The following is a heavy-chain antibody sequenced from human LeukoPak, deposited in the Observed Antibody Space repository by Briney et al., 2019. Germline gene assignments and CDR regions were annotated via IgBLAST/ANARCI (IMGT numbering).Heavy chain of an antibody. CDR3: AKGGYSLND. Sequence: GGSLRLSSAASGVTLSSYAMSSVCQAPRKRQEWVSAISGSGVSIYFADSVRGRFTNSRDNSKNALYLQMNSLRAEDKAVYYCAKGGYSLNDWGRGALVTVSS. J-gene: IGHJ4*02. V-gene: IGHV3-23*01. CDR1: GVTLSSYA. D-gene: IGHD6-13*01. CDR2: ISGSGVSI.